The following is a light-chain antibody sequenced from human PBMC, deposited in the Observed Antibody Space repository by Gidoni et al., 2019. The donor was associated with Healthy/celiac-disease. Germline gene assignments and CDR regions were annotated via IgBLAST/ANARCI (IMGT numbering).Light chain of an antibody. J-gene: IGKJ4*01. CDR1: PGLSKS. V-gene: IGKV1-27*01. Sequence: LQMTQSPSSLSASVGDRVTITCRASPGLSKSLAWYQQKPGKVPKLLIYAASTLQSGVPSRFSGSGSGTDFTITISSLQPEDVATYYCQKYNSGPRLTFGGGTKVEIK. CDR2: AAS. CDR3: QKYNSGPRLT.